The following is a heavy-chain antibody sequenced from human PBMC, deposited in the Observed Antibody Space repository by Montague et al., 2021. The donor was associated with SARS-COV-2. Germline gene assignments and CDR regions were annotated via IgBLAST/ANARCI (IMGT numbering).Heavy chain of an antibody. CDR2: IYYSGST. V-gene: IGHV4-59*08. Sequence: SETLSLTCTVSGGSISSYYWSWFRQHPGEGLAWSGDIYYSGSTNYYPSLHSRLTILVDTSTNQFSLMLSSATAADTAVYYCARRGAYSSGWYSGALDNWGQGTMVTVSP. J-gene: IGHJ3*02. CDR1: GGSISSYY. D-gene: IGHD6-19*01. CDR3: ARRGAYSSGWYSGALDN.